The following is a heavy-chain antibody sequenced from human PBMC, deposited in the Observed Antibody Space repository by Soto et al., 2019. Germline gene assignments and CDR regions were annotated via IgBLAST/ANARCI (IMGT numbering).Heavy chain of an antibody. CDR1: GYTFTSYY. Sequence: GAPVKVSCKASGYTFTSYYMHWVRQAPGQGLEWMGIINPSGDSTSYAQKFQGRVTMTRDTSTSTVYMELSSLRSEDTAVYYCARSYYDYVWGSYRSAHFDYWGQGTLVTVSS. D-gene: IGHD3-16*02. CDR2: INPSGDST. V-gene: IGHV1-46*01. J-gene: IGHJ4*02. CDR3: ARSYYDYVWGSYRSAHFDY.